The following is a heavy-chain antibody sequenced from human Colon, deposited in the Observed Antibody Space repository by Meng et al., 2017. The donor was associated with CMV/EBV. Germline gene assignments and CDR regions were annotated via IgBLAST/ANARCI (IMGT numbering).Heavy chain of an antibody. V-gene: IGHV3-30-3*01. Sequence: GESLKISCAASGFTFSDYALHWVRQAPGNGLEWVAVISYDGSNKYYADSVRGRFTISRDNSKNTLYLQMNSLRAEDTAVYYCASRKGMGYYYYYGMDVWGQGTTVTVSS. CDR1: GFTFSDYA. D-gene: IGHD3-10*01. J-gene: IGHJ6*02. CDR2: ISYDGSNK. CDR3: ASRKGMGYYYYYGMDV.